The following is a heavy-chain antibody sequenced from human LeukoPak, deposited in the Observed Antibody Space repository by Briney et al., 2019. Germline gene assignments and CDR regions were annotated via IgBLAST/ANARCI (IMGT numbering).Heavy chain of an antibody. D-gene: IGHD6-13*01. CDR3: AKALTSSSFDY. Sequence: GRSLRLSCAASGFTFSSYAMHWVRQAPGKGLEGVAVISYDGSNKYYADSVKGRFTISRDNSKNTLYLQMNSLRAEDTAVYYCAKALTSSSFDYWGQGTLVTVSS. J-gene: IGHJ4*02. CDR1: GFTFSSYA. CDR2: ISYDGSNK. V-gene: IGHV3-30-3*01.